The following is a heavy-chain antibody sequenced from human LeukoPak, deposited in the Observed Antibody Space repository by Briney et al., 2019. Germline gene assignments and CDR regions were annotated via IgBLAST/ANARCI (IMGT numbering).Heavy chain of an antibody. CDR1: GFTFSNYG. CDR2: MSYDGSDK. Sequence: GGSLRLSCAASGFTFSNYGMHWVRQAPGKGLEWVAVMSYDGSDKYYGDSVRGRFTISRDNSKNTLYLQMNSLRAEDTAVYYCAKAKYGGNSPSFDYWGQGTLVTVSS. J-gene: IGHJ4*02. CDR3: AKAKYGGNSPSFDY. D-gene: IGHD4-23*01. V-gene: IGHV3-30*18.